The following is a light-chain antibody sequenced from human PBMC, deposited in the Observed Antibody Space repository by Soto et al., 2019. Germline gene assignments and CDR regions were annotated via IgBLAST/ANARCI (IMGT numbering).Light chain of an antibody. Sequence: EIVLTQSPGTLSLSPGERATLSCRASQSVSSSYLAWYQQKPGQTPRLLIYGASNRATGIPDRFSGSGSGTDFTLTISRLEPEDFAVYYCQQYGRSGTFGQGTKVDI. J-gene: IGKJ1*01. V-gene: IGKV3-20*01. CDR1: QSVSSSY. CDR3: QQYGRSGT. CDR2: GAS.